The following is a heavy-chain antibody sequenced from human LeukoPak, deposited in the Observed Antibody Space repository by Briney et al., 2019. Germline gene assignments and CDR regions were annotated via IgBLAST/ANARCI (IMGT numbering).Heavy chain of an antibody. CDR2: INSDGSST. Sequence: GGSLRLSCAASGFTFSSYWMHWVRQAPGKGLVWVSRINSDGSSTSYADSVKGRFTISRDNAKNSLYLQMDSLRAEDTAVYYCARVLDNSSSRYQSLKYWGQGTLVTVSS. CDR3: ARVLDNSSSRYQSLKY. J-gene: IGHJ4*02. D-gene: IGHD6-25*01. V-gene: IGHV3-74*01. CDR1: GFTFSSYW.